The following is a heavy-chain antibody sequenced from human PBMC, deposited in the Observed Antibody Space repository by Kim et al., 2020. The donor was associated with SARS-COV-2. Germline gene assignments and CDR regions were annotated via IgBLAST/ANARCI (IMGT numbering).Heavy chain of an antibody. CDR3: AHLQITYAGISRLDAFDV. CDR1: GFSLTTTGEG. V-gene: IGHV2-5*02. D-gene: IGHD3-16*01. Sequence: SGPTLVIPTQTLTLTCTFSGFSLTTTGEGVGWIRQPPGEALEWLAVIYWDNDKRYSPSLKNRLFIAKDTSKNQVVLTMTNMDPLDAATYYCAHLQITYAGISRLDAFDVWGQGTIITVSS. J-gene: IGHJ3*01. CDR2: IYWDNDK.